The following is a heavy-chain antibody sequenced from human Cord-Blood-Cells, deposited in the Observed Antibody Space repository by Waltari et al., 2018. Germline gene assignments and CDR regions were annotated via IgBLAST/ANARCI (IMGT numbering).Heavy chain of an antibody. J-gene: IGHJ4*02. V-gene: IGHV4-61*09. CDR2: IYTSGST. CDR1: AGPSSRARYY. Sequence: QVQLQESGPGLVTPSQNLSLTCTVSAGPSSRARYYWSWIRQPAGKGLEWIGYIYTSGSTNYNPSLKSRVTISVDTSKNQFSLKLSSVTAADTAVYYCARAVVATIDYWGQGTLVTVSS. D-gene: IGHD5-12*01. CDR3: ARAVVATIDY.